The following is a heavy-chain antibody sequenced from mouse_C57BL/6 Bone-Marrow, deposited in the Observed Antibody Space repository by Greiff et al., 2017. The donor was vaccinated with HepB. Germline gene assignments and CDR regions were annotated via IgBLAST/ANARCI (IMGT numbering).Heavy chain of an antibody. Sequence: QVQLQQPGAELVMPGASVKLSCKASGYTFPSYWMHWVKQRPGQGLEWIGEIDPSDSYTNYNQKFKGKSTLAVDKSSSTAYMQLSSLTSEDSAVFYCARYYRNYVSWFAYWGQGTLVTVSA. CDR1: GYTFPSYW. D-gene: IGHD2-5*01. CDR3: ARYYRNYVSWFAY. J-gene: IGHJ3*01. V-gene: IGHV1-69*01. CDR2: IDPSDSYT.